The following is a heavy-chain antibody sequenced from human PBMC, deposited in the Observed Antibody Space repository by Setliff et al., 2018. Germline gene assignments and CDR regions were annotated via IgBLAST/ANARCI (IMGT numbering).Heavy chain of an antibody. J-gene: IGHJ3*02. CDR1: GFTFSNAW. CDR3: TTSPISSGWHSNFDYDAFDI. D-gene: IGHD6-19*01. CDR2: IKRITDSGTT. Sequence: GSLRLSCTASGFTFSNAWMSWVRQAPGKGLEWVGRIKRITDSGTTDHAAPVKGRFTVSRDDSISTLYLQMNSLKTEDTAVYYCTTSPISSGWHSNFDYDAFDIWGQGTMVT. V-gene: IGHV3-15*01.